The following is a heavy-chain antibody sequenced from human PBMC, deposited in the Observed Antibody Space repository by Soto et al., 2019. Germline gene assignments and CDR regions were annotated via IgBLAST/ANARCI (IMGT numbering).Heavy chain of an antibody. V-gene: IGHV3-33*01. CDR2: IWYDGSNK. Sequence: GGSLRLSCAASGFTFSSYGMHWVRQAPGKGLEWVAVIWYDGSNKYYADSVKGRFTISRDNSKNTLYLQMNSLRAEDTAVYYCAGYYGSGSYYSPLYYDMDVWGQGTTVTVSS. CDR3: AGYYGSGSYYSPLYYDMDV. CDR1: GFTFSSYG. D-gene: IGHD3-10*01. J-gene: IGHJ6*02.